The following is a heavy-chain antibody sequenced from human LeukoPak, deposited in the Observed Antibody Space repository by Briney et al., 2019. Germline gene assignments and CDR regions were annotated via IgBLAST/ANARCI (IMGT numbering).Heavy chain of an antibody. V-gene: IGHV3-23*01. Sequence: PGGSLRLSCAASGFTFSSYAMSWVRQAPGKGLEWVSAISGSGGSTYYADSVKGRFTISRDNSKNTLYLQMNSLRAEDTAVYYCAREVIFCSGGSCLKDYWGQGTLVTVSS. CDR1: GFTFSSYA. CDR2: ISGSGGST. D-gene: IGHD2-15*01. J-gene: IGHJ4*02. CDR3: AREVIFCSGGSCLKDY.